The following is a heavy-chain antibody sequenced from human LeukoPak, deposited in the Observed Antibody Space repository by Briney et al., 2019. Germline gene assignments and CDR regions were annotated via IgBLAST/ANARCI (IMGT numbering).Heavy chain of an antibody. D-gene: IGHD3-22*01. V-gene: IGHV1-69*04. Sequence: SVKVSCKASGGTFSSYAISWVRQAPGQGLEWMGRIIPILGIANYAQKFQGRVTITADKSTSTAYMELSSLRSEDTAVYYRAREETMIVATDAFDIWGQGTMVTVSS. CDR1: GGTFSSYA. CDR3: AREETMIVATDAFDI. J-gene: IGHJ3*02. CDR2: IIPILGIA.